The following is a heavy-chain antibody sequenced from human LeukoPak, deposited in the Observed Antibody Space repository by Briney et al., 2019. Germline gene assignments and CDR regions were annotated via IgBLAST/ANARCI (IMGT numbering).Heavy chain of an antibody. CDR3: ARGTNWGYDY. D-gene: IGHD7-27*01. J-gene: IGHJ4*02. CDR1: GFIFSSYS. Sequence: PGGSLRLSCAASGFIFSSYSMNWVRQAPGKGLEWVSYISTSISTISYADSVKGRFTISRDNANNSLYLQMNSLRAEDTALYYCARGTNWGYDYWGQGTLVTVSS. CDR2: ISTSISTI. V-gene: IGHV3-48*01.